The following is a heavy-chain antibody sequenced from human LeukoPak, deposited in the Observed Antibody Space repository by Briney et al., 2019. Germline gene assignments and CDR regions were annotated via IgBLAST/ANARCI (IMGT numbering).Heavy chain of an antibody. V-gene: IGHV1-2*02. CDR3: ARSGEPFDY. CDR1: XYXXXGXY. J-gene: IGHJ4*02. CDR2: INPNSGGT. Sequence: XXSXYXXXGXYXHWVGQAPGQGLEWMGWINPNSGGTNYAQKFQGRVTMTRDTSISTAYMELSRLRSDDTAVYYCARSGEPFDYWGQGTLVTVSS.